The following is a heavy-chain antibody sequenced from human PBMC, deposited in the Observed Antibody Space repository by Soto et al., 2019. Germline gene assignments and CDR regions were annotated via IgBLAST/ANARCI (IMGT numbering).Heavy chain of an antibody. V-gene: IGHV4-34*01. Sequence: PPETLSLTCVVYGGSFSGNNWSWIRQPPGKGQKRIGEINYSENTNYNPSLKSRVTISVDTSKNQSSLKLSSVTAADTAVYYCASLAGYCIGNSCHGDYAMDVWGQGTTVTVSS. D-gene: IGHD2-2*01. CDR1: GGSFSGNN. CDR3: ASLAGYCIGNSCHGDYAMDV. J-gene: IGHJ6*02. CDR2: INYSENT.